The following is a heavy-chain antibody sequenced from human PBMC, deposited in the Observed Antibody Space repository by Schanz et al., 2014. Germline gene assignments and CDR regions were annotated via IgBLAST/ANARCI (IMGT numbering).Heavy chain of an antibody. CDR1: GFTFTVYY. Sequence: VQLVESGGGLVQPGGSLRLSCEASGFTFTVYYMHWVRQAPGQGLEWLGWINPNSGATSSAQKFQGRVTMTRDTSSSTVYMQLSSLTSDDTAIYYCARVTTGYDSWGQGTLVTVSS. V-gene: IGHV1-2*02. D-gene: IGHD5-12*01. J-gene: IGHJ4*02. CDR3: ARVTTGYDS. CDR2: INPNSGAT.